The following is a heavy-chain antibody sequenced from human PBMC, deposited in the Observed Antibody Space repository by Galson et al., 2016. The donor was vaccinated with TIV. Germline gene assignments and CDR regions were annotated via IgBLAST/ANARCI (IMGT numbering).Heavy chain of an antibody. D-gene: IGHD2-2*01. CDR3: ARGGPNIVIVPAAGYFDA. Sequence: ETLSLTCALSGESLSGYHWTWIRQAPGKGLEWIGAVSHRGRTNYNPSLESRVTISLVTSKNEFALKLTSVTAADTAVYYCARGGPNIVIVPAAGYFDAWGQGALVTVSS. CDR2: VSHRGRT. J-gene: IGHJ4*02. CDR1: GESLSGYH. V-gene: IGHV4-34*01.